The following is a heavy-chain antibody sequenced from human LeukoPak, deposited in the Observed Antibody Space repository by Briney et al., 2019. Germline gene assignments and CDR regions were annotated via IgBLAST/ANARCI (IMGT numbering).Heavy chain of an antibody. CDR2: IWYDGSKK. D-gene: IGHD3-10*01. V-gene: IGHV3-33*01. CDR1: GFSFTSYG. J-gene: IGHJ4*02. Sequence: PGRSLRLSCVASGFSFTSYGFYWVRQAPGKGPEWVALIWYDGSKKYYADSVKGRFTISRDNSKNTLFLQMNSLRAEDTALYYCARDAGNYDSGTSRFDYWDQETLVTLSS. CDR3: ARDAGNYDSGTSRFDY.